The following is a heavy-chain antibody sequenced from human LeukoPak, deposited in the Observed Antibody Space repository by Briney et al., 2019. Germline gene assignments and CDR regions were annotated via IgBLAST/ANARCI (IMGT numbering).Heavy chain of an antibody. J-gene: IGHJ4*02. Sequence: SETLSLTCTVSGASISTYYWTWIRQPPGKGLEWIGSIYYSGSTNYNPSLKSRVTISVDTSKNQFSLKLSSVTAADTAVYYCAVYYYDSSGYYGPFDYWGQGTLVTVSS. CDR1: GASISTYY. D-gene: IGHD3-22*01. CDR3: AVYYYDSSGYYGPFDY. CDR2: IYYSGST. V-gene: IGHV4-59*08.